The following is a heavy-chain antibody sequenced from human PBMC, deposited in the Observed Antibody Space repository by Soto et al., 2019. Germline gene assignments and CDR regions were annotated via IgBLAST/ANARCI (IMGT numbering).Heavy chain of an antibody. CDR1: GNTFTYVY. Sequence: EASVNVSCKGSGNTFTYVYLHWVRQAPGQALELMGWITPFNGNTKYAQKFQDRVTFTGVXXXTXAXMXLXXXXSDXTAMFYCASGRYDASGYFDYWGQGTLVTVSS. CDR3: ASGRYDASGYFDY. J-gene: IGHJ4*02. D-gene: IGHD3-22*01. V-gene: IGHV1-45*02. CDR2: ITPFNGNT.